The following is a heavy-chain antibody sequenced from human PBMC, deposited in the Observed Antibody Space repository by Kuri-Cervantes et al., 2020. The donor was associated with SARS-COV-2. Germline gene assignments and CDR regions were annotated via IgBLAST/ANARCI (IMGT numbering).Heavy chain of an antibody. D-gene: IGHD3-3*01. CDR3: ARAKMGYLEWDNWFDP. V-gene: IGHV4-34*01. CDR2: INHTGST. Sequence: GSLRLSCAVYGGSFSGYYWSWIRQPPGKGLEWIGEINHTGSTNYTPSLKSRVTISVDTSKNQFSLKLSSVTAADTAVYYCARAKMGYLEWDNWFDPWGQGTLVTVSS. CDR1: GGSFSGYY. J-gene: IGHJ5*02.